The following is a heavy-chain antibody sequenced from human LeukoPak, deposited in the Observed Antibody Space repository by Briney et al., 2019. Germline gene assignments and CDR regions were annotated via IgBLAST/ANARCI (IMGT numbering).Heavy chain of an antibody. CDR3: ARAWGSSWSSYYYYYMDV. V-gene: IGHV4-34*01. CDR2: INHSGST. CDR1: GGSFSGYY. Sequence: PSETLSLTCAVYGGSFSGYYWSWIRQPPGKGLEWIGEINHSGSTNYNPSLKSRVTISVDTSKNQFSLKLSSVTAADTAVYYCARAWGSSWSSYYYYYMDVWGKGTTVTISS. J-gene: IGHJ6*03. D-gene: IGHD6-13*01.